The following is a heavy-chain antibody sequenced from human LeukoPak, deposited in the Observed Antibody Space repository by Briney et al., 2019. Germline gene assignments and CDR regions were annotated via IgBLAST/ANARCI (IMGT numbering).Heavy chain of an antibody. CDR1: GFTFSSYW. J-gene: IGHJ4*02. Sequence: GGSLRLSCAASGFTFSSYWMHWVRQAPGKGLVXXXXXNSDGSSTSYADSVKGRFTISRDNAKNTLYLQMNSLRAEDTAVYYCAPSLYYYGSGSYYKGTDYWGQGTLVTVSS. D-gene: IGHD3-10*01. V-gene: IGHV3-74*01. CDR2: XNSDGSST. CDR3: APSLYYYGSGSYYKGTDY.